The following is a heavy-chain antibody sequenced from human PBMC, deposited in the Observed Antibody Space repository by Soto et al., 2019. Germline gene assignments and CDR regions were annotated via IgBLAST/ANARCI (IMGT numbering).Heavy chain of an antibody. CDR3: AKGKSGVSGPFDY. V-gene: IGHV3-23*01. D-gene: IGHD1-26*01. CDR1: GFTFSTYA. CDR2: ISGSGGNT. J-gene: IGHJ4*02. Sequence: GGSLRLSCAASGFTFSTYAMSWVRQAPGKGLEWVSVISGSGGNTYYADSVKGRFTISRDNSKNTLYLQMNSLRAEDTAVYYCAKGKSGVSGPFDYWGQGTLVTVSS.